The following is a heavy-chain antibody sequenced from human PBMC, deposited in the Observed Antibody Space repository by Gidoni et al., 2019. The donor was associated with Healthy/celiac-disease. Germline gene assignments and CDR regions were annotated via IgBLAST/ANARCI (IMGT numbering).Heavy chain of an antibody. V-gene: IGHV3-21*01. D-gene: IGHD2-2*01. J-gene: IGHJ2*01. CDR3: ASLVVPAAAGLGFDL. CDR1: GFTFSSYS. Sequence: EVQLVESGGGLVKPGGSLRLSCAASGFTFSSYSMNWVRQAPGKGLEWVSSISSSSSYIYYADSVKGRFTISRDNAKNSLYLQMNSLRAEDTAVYYCASLVVPAAAGLGFDLWGRGTLVTVSS. CDR2: ISSSSSYI.